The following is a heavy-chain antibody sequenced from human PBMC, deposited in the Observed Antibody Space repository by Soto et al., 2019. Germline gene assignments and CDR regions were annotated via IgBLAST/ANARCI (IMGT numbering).Heavy chain of an antibody. CDR1: GFTFSSYA. V-gene: IGHV3-30-3*01. CDR2: MSYDGSNK. CDR3: ARGYCSRPSCSHFDC. D-gene: IGHD2-2*01. Sequence: QTGGSLRLCCAASGFTFSSYAVHWVRQAPGKGLEWVAVMSYDGSNKYYADSVKGRFTISSDNSKNTLYLQMNSLGTEDTAVYYYARGYCSRPSCSHFDCWGQGTLVTVSS. J-gene: IGHJ4*02.